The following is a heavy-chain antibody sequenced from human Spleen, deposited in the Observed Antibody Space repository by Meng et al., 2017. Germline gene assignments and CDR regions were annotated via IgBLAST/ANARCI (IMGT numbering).Heavy chain of an antibody. V-gene: IGHV1-2*06. Sequence: ASVKVSCKPSGYNFPDYWLHWVRRAPGQGLEWMGRIDPKSGDTHYAQRFQGRVTMTGDTSISTAYMELSRLRSDDTAVYYCAREGTAPKGMVRGTFFYWGQGTLVTVSS. CDR2: IDPKSGDT. D-gene: IGHD3-10*01. CDR1: GYNFPDYW. J-gene: IGHJ4*02. CDR3: AREGTAPKGMVRGTFFY.